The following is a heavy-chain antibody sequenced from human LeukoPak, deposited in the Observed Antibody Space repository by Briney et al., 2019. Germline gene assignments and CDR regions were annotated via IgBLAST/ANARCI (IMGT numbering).Heavy chain of an antibody. J-gene: IGHJ3*02. CDR2: IHTSGST. V-gene: IGHV4-4*07. D-gene: IGHD1-26*01. CDR3: ARDSGSPKNI. CDR1: GGSISSYY. Sequence: KSSETLSLTCTVSGGSISSYYWSWLRQPAGKGLEWIGRIHTSGSTNYNVSLKSRVTMSADTSKNQFSLKLSSVTAADTAVYYCARDSGSPKNIWGQGTMVTVSS.